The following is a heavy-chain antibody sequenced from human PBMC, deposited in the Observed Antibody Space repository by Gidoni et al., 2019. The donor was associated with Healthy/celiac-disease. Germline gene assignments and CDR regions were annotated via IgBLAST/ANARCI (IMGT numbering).Heavy chain of an antibody. CDR3: ARGPSLLLWFGELDNFDY. CDR2: INHRGST. Sequence: QVQLQQWGAGLLKPSETLSLTCAVYGGSFSGYYWSWIRQPPGTGLEWIGAINHRGSTNNNPALKSRVTISVDTSKNQFSLKLSSVTAADTAVYYCARGPSLLLWFGELDNFDYWSQGTLVTVSS. CDR1: GGSFSGYY. J-gene: IGHJ4*02. V-gene: IGHV4-34*01. D-gene: IGHD3-10*01.